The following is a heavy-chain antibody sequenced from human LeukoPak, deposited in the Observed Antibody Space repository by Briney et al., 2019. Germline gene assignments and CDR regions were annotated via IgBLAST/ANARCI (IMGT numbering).Heavy chain of an antibody. CDR2: IYHSGST. D-gene: IGHD4-23*01. V-gene: IGHV4-38-2*01. CDR1: GYSISSGYY. J-gene: IGHJ6*03. CDR3: ARVAVVTPRSYYYYYMDV. Sequence: SETLSLTCAVSGYSISSGYYWGWIRQPPGKGLEWIGSIYHSGSTYYNPSLKSRVTISVDTSKNQFSLKLSSVTAADTAVYYCARVAVVTPRSYYYYYMDVWAKGPRSLSP.